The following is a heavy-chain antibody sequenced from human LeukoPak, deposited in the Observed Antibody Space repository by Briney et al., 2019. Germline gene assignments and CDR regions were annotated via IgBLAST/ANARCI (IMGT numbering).Heavy chain of an antibody. CDR3: ARGTVSIAVTFDY. CDR1: GGSVSSGTHY. V-gene: IGHV4-61*01. Sequence: KPSETLSLTCTVSGGSVSSGTHYWSWIRQPPGKGLEWIGYIYYSGSTAYNPSLTSRVTMSVDTSKNQFSLKLSSVTSADTAVYYCARGTVSIAVTFDYWGQGTLVTVSS. D-gene: IGHD4-17*01. J-gene: IGHJ4*02. CDR2: IYYSGST.